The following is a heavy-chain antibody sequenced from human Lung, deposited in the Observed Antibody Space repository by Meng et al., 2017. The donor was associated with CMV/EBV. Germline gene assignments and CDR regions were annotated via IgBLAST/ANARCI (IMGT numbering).Heavy chain of an antibody. V-gene: IGHV1-69*13. J-gene: IGHJ6*02. CDR2: INPMFGTP. CDR1: GGTFRSNA. CDR3: ARAAVVVLGGALGSMDV. D-gene: IGHD2-21*01. Sequence: SXXVSXKTSGGTFRSNAIAWVRQAPGQGPEWMGGINPMFGTPKYAQKFQGRVTINADESTSTVSLEVNSLRSEDTAVYYCARAAVVVLGGALGSMDVWGQGNXV.